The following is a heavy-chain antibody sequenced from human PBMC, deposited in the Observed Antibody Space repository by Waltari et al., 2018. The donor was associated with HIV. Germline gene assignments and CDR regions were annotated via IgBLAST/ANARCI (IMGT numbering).Heavy chain of an antibody. CDR3: ARAFMIRGTGAFDI. Sequence: EVQVMESGGGLVQPGGYLRLSCAASGFPFSSYEMNWVRQAPGKGLGWVSYISSRGSTIYCADSVKGRFTMSRDNAKNSLYLRMNSLRAEDTAVYYCARAFMIRGTGAFDIWGQGTMVTVSS. D-gene: IGHD3-10*01. CDR2: ISSRGSTI. J-gene: IGHJ3*02. V-gene: IGHV3-48*03. CDR1: GFPFSSYE.